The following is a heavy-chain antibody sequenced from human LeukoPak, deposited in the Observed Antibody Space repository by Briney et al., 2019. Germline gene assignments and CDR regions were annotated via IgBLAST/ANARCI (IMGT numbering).Heavy chain of an antibody. Sequence: GGSLRLSCAASGFTFSSYAMSWVRQAPGKGLEWVSAISGSGGSTYYADSVKGRFTISRDNSKNTLYLQMNSLRAEDTAVYYCARDWEYSGYEDWGQGTLVTVSS. D-gene: IGHD5-12*01. CDR1: GFTFSSYA. J-gene: IGHJ4*02. V-gene: IGHV3-23*01. CDR3: ARDWEYSGYED. CDR2: ISGSGGST.